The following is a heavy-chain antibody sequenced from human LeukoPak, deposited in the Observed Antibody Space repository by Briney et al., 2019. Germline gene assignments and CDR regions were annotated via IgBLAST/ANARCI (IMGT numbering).Heavy chain of an antibody. D-gene: IGHD5-12*01. CDR1: GGSFSGYY. Sequence: PSETLSLTCAVYGGSFSGYYWSWIRQPPGKGLEWIGEINHSGSTNYNPSLKSRVTISVDTSKDQFSLKLSSVTAADTAVYYCARELNDVDIVATICGAFDYWGQGTLVTVSS. V-gene: IGHV4-34*01. CDR3: ARELNDVDIVATICGAFDY. CDR2: INHSGST. J-gene: IGHJ4*02.